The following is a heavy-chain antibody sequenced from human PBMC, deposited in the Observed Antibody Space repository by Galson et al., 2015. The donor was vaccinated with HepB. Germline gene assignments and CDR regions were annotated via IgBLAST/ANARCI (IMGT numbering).Heavy chain of an antibody. Sequence: SVKVSCKASGYTFTSYGISWVRQAPGQGLEWMGWISAYNGNTNYAQKLQGRVTMTTDTSTSTAYMELRSLRSDDTAVYYCARDRRPGSDFWGGYWVSDYGMDVWGQGTTVTVSS. D-gene: IGHD3-3*01. CDR1: GYTFTSYG. CDR2: ISAYNGNT. J-gene: IGHJ6*02. CDR3: ARDRRPGSDFWGGYWVSDYGMDV. V-gene: IGHV1-18*04.